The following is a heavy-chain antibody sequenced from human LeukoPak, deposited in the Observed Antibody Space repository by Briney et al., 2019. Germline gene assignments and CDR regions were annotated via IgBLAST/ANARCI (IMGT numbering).Heavy chain of an antibody. CDR2: ISSSSSYI. Sequence: GGSLRLSCAASGFTVSSNYMGWVRQAPGKGLEWVSSISSSSSYIYYADSVKGRFTISRDNAKNSLYLQMNSLRAEDTAVYYCASSGVPAASNWFDPWGQGTLVTVSS. CDR1: GFTVSSNY. CDR3: ASSGVPAASNWFDP. J-gene: IGHJ5*02. D-gene: IGHD2-2*01. V-gene: IGHV3-21*01.